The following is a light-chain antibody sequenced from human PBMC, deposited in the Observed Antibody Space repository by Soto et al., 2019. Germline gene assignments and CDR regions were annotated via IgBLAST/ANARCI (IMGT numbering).Light chain of an antibody. CDR2: EVS. CDR3: SSYTTSSSYV. J-gene: IGLJ1*01. Sequence: QSVLTQPASVSGSPGQSITMSCTGTSSDVGGYNYVSWYQQHPGEAPKLMIYEVSNRPSGVSNRFSGSKSGNTASLTISGLQAEDEADYYCSSYTTSSSYVFGTGTKLTVL. CDR1: SSDVGGYNY. V-gene: IGLV2-14*01.